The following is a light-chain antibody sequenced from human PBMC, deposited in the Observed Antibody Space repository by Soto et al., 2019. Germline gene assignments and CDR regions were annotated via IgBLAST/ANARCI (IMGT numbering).Light chain of an antibody. CDR2: DVS. V-gene: IGLV2-14*01. Sequence: QSVLTQPASVSGSPGQSITISCTGTRREIVCYDYVSWYQQYPGKAPKLMIYDVSNRPSGVSDRFSGSKSANTASLTISGLQAEDEADYYCNSYTTSSSLYVFGTGTKVTVL. CDR1: RREIVCYDY. CDR3: NSYTTSSSLYV. J-gene: IGLJ1*01.